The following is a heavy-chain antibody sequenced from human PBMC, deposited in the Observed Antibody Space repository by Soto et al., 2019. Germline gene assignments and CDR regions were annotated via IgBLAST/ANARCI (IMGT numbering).Heavy chain of an antibody. CDR1: GYSCTIYC. CDR2: IYPGDSDT. CDR3: ASKMGAYYYDSSGPPEDAFDI. V-gene: IGHV5-51*01. Sequence: GESLRIWCNGSGYSCTIYCIGWVLQMPGKGLDWMGIIYPGDSDTRYSPSFQGQVTISADKSISTAYLQWSSLKASDTAMYYCASKMGAYYYDSSGPPEDAFDIWGQGTMVTVSS. D-gene: IGHD3-22*01. J-gene: IGHJ3*02.